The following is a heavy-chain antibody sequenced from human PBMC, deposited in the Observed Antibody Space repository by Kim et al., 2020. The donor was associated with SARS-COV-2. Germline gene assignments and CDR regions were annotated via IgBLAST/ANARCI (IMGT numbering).Heavy chain of an antibody. CDR2: ISGSGGST. J-gene: IGHJ4*02. Sequence: GGSLRLSCVASGFTFSSKAMSWVRQAPGKGLQWVSTISGSGGSTYYADSVKGRFTISRDNSKNTLYLQMNSLRAEDTAVYYCAKDVNEDSGWYYFHYCGQGALVTHSP. D-gene: IGHD6-19*01. V-gene: IGHV3-23*01. CDR1: GFTFSSKA. CDR3: AKDVNEDSGWYYFHY.